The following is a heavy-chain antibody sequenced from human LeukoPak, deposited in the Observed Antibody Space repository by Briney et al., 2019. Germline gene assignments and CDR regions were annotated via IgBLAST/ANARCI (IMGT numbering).Heavy chain of an antibody. Sequence: GGSLRLSCAASGFTFSGSAMHWVRQASGKGLEWVSAISGSGGSTYYADSVKGRFTISRDNSKNTLYLQMNSLRAEDTAVYYCARGSTNYYDSSGYYPAWGQGTLVTVSS. CDR1: GFTFSGSA. J-gene: IGHJ4*02. D-gene: IGHD3-22*01. V-gene: IGHV3-23*01. CDR3: ARGSTNYYDSSGYYPA. CDR2: ISGSGGST.